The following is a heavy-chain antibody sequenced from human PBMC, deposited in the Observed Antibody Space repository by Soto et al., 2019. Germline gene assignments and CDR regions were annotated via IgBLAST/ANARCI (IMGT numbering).Heavy chain of an antibody. CDR1: GYTFTSYD. J-gene: IGHJ6*02. CDR3: ARERTSYGMDV. Sequence: QVQLVQSGAEVKKPGASVKVSCKASGYTFTSYDITWLRQATGQGLEWMGWMDLNRGNTGYAQQFQGRVTMTRNTSLSTAYMELSSLRCEDTAVYYCARERTSYGMDVWGQGPTVTVSS. V-gene: IGHV1-8*01. CDR2: MDLNRGNT.